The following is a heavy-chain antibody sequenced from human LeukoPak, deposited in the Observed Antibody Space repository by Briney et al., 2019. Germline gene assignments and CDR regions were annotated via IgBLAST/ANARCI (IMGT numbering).Heavy chain of an antibody. Sequence: SETLSLTCTVSGGSISSYYWSWIRQHPGKGLEWIGYIYYSGSTYYNPSLKSRVTISVDTSKNQFSLKLSSVTAADTAVYYCARGTYYYGSGSYYGYWGQGTLVTVSS. J-gene: IGHJ4*02. CDR2: IYYSGST. CDR1: GGSISSYY. V-gene: IGHV4-59*06. CDR3: ARGTYYYGSGSYYGY. D-gene: IGHD3-10*01.